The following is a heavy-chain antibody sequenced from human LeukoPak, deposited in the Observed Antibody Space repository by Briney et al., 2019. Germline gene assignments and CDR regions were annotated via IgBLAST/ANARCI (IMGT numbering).Heavy chain of an antibody. Sequence: AESLKISCKGSGYSFTSYWIGWVRQVPGKGLEWMGIIYPGDSDTRYSPSFQGQVTFSADKSISTAYLQWSSLKASDTAMYYCARLGGNYYASTTFPPDYWGQGTLVTVSS. J-gene: IGHJ4*02. CDR3: ARLGGNYYASTTFPPDY. CDR2: IYPGDSDT. V-gene: IGHV5-51*01. CDR1: GYSFTSYW. D-gene: IGHD1-26*01.